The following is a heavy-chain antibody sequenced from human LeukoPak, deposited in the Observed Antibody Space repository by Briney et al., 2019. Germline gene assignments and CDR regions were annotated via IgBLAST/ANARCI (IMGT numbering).Heavy chain of an antibody. V-gene: IGHV4-59*01. CDR1: GGSISSYY. D-gene: IGHD2-15*01. J-gene: IGHJ4*02. Sequence: SETLSLTCTVSGGSISSYYWSWIRQPPGKGLEWIGYIYYSGSTNYNPSLKSRVTISVDTSKNQFSLKLSSVTAADTAVYYCARAGGSPTLFDYWGQGTLVTVSS. CDR2: IYYSGST. CDR3: ARAGGSPTLFDY.